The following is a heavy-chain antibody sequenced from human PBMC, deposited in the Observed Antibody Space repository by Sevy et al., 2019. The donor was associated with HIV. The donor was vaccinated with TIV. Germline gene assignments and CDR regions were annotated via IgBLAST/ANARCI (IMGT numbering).Heavy chain of an antibody. Sequence: ASVTVSCKASGGTFRSYAISWVRQAPGQGLEWMGGIIPIFGTANYAQKCQGRVTITAEESTGTAYMELSSRRSEDTALYYCARPIKFCSSTSCYPYGMDVWGQGTTVTVSS. J-gene: IGHJ6*02. V-gene: IGHV1-69*13. CDR3: ARPIKFCSSTSCYPYGMDV. CDR2: IIPIFGTA. D-gene: IGHD2-2*01. CDR1: GGTFRSYA.